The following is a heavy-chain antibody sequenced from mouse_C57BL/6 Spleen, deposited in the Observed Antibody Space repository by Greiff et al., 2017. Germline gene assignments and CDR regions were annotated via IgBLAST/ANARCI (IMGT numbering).Heavy chain of an antibody. CDR2: INPSNGGT. D-gene: IGHD2-5*01. Sequence: QVQLQQPGTELVKPGASVKLSCKASGYTFTSYWMHWVKQRPGQGLEWIGNINPSNGGTNYNEKFKSKATLTVDKSSSTAYMQLSSLTSEDSAVYYCARGDYSNYVGHWYFDVWGTGTTVTVSS. J-gene: IGHJ1*03. CDR3: ARGDYSNYVGHWYFDV. CDR1: GYTFTSYW. V-gene: IGHV1-53*01.